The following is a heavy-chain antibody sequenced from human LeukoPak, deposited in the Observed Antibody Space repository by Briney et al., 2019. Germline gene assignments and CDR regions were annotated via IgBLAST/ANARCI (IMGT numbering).Heavy chain of an antibody. D-gene: IGHD3-10*01. Sequence: SVKVSCKASGGTFSSYAISWVRQAPGQGLEWMGGIIPIFGTANYAQKFQGRVTITTDESTSTAYMELSSLRSEDTAVYYCARDHYYYGSGGYYNRNLYYYYMDVWGKGTTVTVSS. V-gene: IGHV1-69*05. CDR1: GGTFSSYA. CDR2: IIPIFGTA. CDR3: ARDHYYYGSGGYYNRNLYYYYMDV. J-gene: IGHJ6*03.